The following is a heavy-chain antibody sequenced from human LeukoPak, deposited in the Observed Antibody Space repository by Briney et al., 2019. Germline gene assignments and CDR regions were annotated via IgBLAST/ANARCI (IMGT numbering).Heavy chain of an antibody. CDR3: ARAGSGSYSGSFDY. D-gene: IGHD1-26*01. J-gene: IGHJ4*02. CDR1: GYTFTSYA. V-gene: IGHV1-3*01. CDR2: DNAGNGNT. Sequence: ASVKVSCKASGYTFTSYAMHWVRQAPGQRLEWMGWDNAGNGNTKYSQKFQGRVTITRDTSATTAYMEPSSLRSEDTAVYYCARAGSGSYSGSFDYWGQGTLVTVSS.